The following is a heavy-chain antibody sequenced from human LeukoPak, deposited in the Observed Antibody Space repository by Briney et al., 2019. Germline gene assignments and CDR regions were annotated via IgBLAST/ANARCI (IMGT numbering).Heavy chain of an antibody. J-gene: IGHJ6*03. Sequence: SVKVSCKASGGTFRSYAISWVRQAPGQGLEWMGGIIPIFGTANYAQKFQGRVTITTDESTSTAYMELSSLRSEDTAVYYCARVVPAANYYYYYMDVWGKGTTVTVSS. CDR2: IIPIFGTA. D-gene: IGHD2-2*01. V-gene: IGHV1-69*05. CDR3: ARVVPAANYYYYYMDV. CDR1: GGTFRSYA.